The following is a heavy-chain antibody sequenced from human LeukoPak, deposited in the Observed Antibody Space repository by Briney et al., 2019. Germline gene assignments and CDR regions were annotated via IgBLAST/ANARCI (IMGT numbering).Heavy chain of an antibody. J-gene: IGHJ5*02. CDR1: GGTFSSYA. CDR2: IIPNSGGT. CDR3: AKGGGGSGSFSATATFDP. Sequence: ASVKVSCKASGGTFSSYAISWVRQAPGQGLEWLGRIIPNSGGTNYAQKFQGRVTMTRHTSISTAYMELSRLRSDDTAVYYCAKGGGGSGSFSATATFDPWGQGTLVTVSS. D-gene: IGHD3-22*01. V-gene: IGHV1-2*06.